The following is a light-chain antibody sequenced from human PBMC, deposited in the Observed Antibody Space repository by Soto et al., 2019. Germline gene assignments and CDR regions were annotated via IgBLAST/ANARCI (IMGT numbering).Light chain of an antibody. CDR3: QQSYSTLIT. Sequence: DRVTITCQASQDITNYLNWYQQKPGKAPKLLIYAASSLQSGVPSRFSGSGSGTDFTLTISSLQPEDFATYYCQQSYSTLITFGQGTRLEIK. CDR2: AAS. J-gene: IGKJ5*01. CDR1: QDITNY. V-gene: IGKV1-39*01.